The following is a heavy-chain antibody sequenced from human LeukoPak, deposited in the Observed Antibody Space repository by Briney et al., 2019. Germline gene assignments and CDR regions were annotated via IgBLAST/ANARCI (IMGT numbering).Heavy chain of an antibody. Sequence: SETLSLTCAVSGGSISSSSYYWGWLRQPPGKGLEWIGSISHSGYTYYNPSLKSRVTISVDTSKNQFSLKLSSVTAADTAVYYCARIIVAAADSDYFDYWGQGTLVTVSS. CDR2: ISHSGYT. D-gene: IGHD6-13*01. CDR1: GGSISSSSYY. V-gene: IGHV4-39*01. J-gene: IGHJ4*02. CDR3: ARIIVAAADSDYFDY.